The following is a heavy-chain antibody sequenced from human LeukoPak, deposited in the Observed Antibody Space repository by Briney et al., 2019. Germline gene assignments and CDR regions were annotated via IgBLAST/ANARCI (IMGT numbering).Heavy chain of an antibody. Sequence: GGSLRLSCAASGFTFSSYWMHWVRQGPGKGLIWVSRINTDGSSTGCADSVKGRFTISRDNAKNSLYLQMTSLRAEDTAVYYCARAWHNDYDLNYWGQGTMVTVSS. CDR3: ARAWHNDYDLNY. D-gene: IGHD5-12*01. J-gene: IGHJ4*02. V-gene: IGHV3-74*01. CDR1: GFTFSSYW. CDR2: INTDGSST.